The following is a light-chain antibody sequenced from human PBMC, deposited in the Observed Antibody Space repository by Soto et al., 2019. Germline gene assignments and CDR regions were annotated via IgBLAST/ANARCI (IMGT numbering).Light chain of an antibody. CDR2: GNS. CDR3: QSYDSSLRGVV. Sequence: QLVLTQPPSASGAPGQRVTISCTGSSSNIGAGYDVHWYQQLPGTAPKLLIYGNSNRPSGVPDRFSGSKSGTSASLAITGLQAEDEADYYCQSYDSSLRGVVFGGGTKVTVL. J-gene: IGLJ2*01. V-gene: IGLV1-40*01. CDR1: SSNIGAGYD.